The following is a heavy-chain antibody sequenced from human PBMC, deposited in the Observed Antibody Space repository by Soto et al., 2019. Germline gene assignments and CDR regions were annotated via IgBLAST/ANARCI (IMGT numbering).Heavy chain of an antibody. V-gene: IGHV3-23*01. CDR1: GFTFSTYA. CDR2: ISGSGDNT. CDR3: AKRPLAARHTDY. D-gene: IGHD6-6*01. Sequence: EVQLLESGGGLVQPGGSLRLSCAASGFTFSTYAMNWVRQAPGKGLEWVSTISGSGDNTYYADSVRGRFTISRDNSKNTLYRQMNSLRADDTAVYYYAKRPLAARHTDYWGQGTLVTVSS. J-gene: IGHJ4*02.